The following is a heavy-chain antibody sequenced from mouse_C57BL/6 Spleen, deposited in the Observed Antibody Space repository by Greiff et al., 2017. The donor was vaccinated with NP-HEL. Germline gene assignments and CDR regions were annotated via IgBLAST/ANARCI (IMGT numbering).Heavy chain of an antibody. CDR1: GFTFSDYG. D-gene: IGHD2-2*01. CDR3: ARLGGYDGYYYAMDY. V-gene: IGHV5-17*01. CDR2: ISSGSSTI. J-gene: IGHJ4*01. Sequence: EVQVVESGGGLVKPGGSLKLSCAASGFTFSDYGMHWVRQAPEKGLEWVAYISSGSSTIYYADTVKGRFTISRDNAKNTLFLQMTSLRSEDTAMYYCARLGGYDGYYYAMDYWGQGTSVTVSS.